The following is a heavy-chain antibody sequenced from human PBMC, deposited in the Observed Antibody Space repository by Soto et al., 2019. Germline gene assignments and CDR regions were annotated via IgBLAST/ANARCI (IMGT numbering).Heavy chain of an antibody. J-gene: IGHJ4*02. V-gene: IGHV4-31*02. CDR3: ARELMYYFDY. Sequence: SEPLSVTWTVSGGSISGGGCHWSWIRQHPGKGLEWIGYIYYSGSTYYNPSLKSRVTVSVDTSKNQFSLKLSSVTAADTAVYYCARELMYYFDYWGQGTLVTVSS. D-gene: IGHD2-8*01. CDR1: GGSISGGGCH. CDR2: IYYSGST.